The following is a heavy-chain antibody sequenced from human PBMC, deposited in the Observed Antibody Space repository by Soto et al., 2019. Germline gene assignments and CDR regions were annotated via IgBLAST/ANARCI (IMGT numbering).Heavy chain of an antibody. Sequence: VVSLRLCYGASGFTFATAGINWVRQAPGKGLEWVGRIKSKIDGGTTDFAAPVKGRFAISRDDSRNMVYFQMNSLEIEDTAVYYCTTDSHFTMKLVRFDYWGLGTLVTVSS. CDR3: TTDSHFTMKLVRFDY. CDR2: IKSKIDGGTT. CDR1: GFTFATAG. D-gene: IGHD3-22*01. V-gene: IGHV3-15*07. J-gene: IGHJ4*01.